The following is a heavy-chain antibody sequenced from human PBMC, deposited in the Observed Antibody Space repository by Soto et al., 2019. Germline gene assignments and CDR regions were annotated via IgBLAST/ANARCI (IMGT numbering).Heavy chain of an antibody. J-gene: IGHJ4*02. D-gene: IGHD3-22*01. Sequence: ASVKVSCKASGYPFTTYAMTWVHQAPGQRLEWMGWINSVNGNTKYSQKFQGRVTITRDTSATTAYMELSSLRSEDTAVYYCARVTYYYDSSHFDYWGQGTLVTVSS. CDR1: GYPFTTYA. CDR2: INSVNGNT. V-gene: IGHV1-3*01. CDR3: ARVTYYYDSSHFDY.